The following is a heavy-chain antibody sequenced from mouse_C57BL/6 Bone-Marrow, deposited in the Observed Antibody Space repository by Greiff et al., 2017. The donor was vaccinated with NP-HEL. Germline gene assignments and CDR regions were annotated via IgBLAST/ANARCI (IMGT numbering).Heavy chain of an antibody. CDR1: GFTFTDYY. CDR3: AKSIYYDYADDPVYAMDY. J-gene: IGHJ4*01. CDR2: IRNKANGYTN. D-gene: IGHD2-4*01. V-gene: IGHV7-3*01. Sequence: DVQLVESGGGLVQPGGSLSLSCAASGFTFTDYYMCWVRQPPGKALEWLVFIRNKANGYTNDYCASVNGRFTISRDNSHIILYLQMKALRAEDSATYYCAKSIYYDYADDPVYAMDYWGQGTSVTVSS.